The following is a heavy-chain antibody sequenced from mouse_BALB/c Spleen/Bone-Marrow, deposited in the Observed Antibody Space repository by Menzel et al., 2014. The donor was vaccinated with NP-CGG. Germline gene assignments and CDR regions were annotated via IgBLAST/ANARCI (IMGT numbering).Heavy chain of an antibody. CDR3: ARGWLLRHYFDY. J-gene: IGHJ2*01. Sequence: VQLQQPGPDLVKPGASVKISCKTSGYTFTEYTMHWVKRSHVKSLEWIGGINPNNGGTSYSQKFKGKATWTVDKSSSTAYMELRSLTSEDSAVYYCARGWLLRHYFDYWGQGTTLTVSS. D-gene: IGHD2-3*01. CDR1: GYTFTEYT. V-gene: IGHV1-18*01. CDR2: INPNNGGT.